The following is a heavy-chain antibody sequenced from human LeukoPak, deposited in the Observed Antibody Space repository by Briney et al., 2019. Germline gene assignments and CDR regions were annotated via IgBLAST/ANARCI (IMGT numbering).Heavy chain of an antibody. CDR1: GYTFTSYY. Sequence: ASVKVSCKASGYTFTSYYMHWVRHAPGQGLEWMGWINPNSGGTNYAQKFQGRVAMTRDTSISTAYMELSRLRSDDTAVYYCARESGEHQLLLIHWGQGTLVTVSS. CDR2: INPNSGGT. CDR3: ARESGEHQLLLIH. J-gene: IGHJ4*02. V-gene: IGHV1-2*02. D-gene: IGHD2-2*01.